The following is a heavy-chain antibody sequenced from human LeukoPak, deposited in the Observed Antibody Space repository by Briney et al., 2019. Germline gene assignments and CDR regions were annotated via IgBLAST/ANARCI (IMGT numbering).Heavy chain of an antibody. J-gene: IGHJ4*02. Sequence: GGSLRLSCAASGFTFSSHDMPWVRQTTGKGLEWFSGIGTAGDPYYADSVKGRFTISRDNSKNTLYLQMNSLRAEDTAVYYCAGNYGLYYCDSWGQGTLVTVSS. D-gene: IGHD3-10*01. V-gene: IGHV3-13*05. CDR2: IGTAGDP. CDR1: GFTFSSHD. CDR3: AGNYGLYYCDS.